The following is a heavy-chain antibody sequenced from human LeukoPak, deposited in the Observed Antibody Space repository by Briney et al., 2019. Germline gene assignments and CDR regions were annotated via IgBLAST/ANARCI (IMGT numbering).Heavy chain of an antibody. CDR3: VKDGGGWSFDH. D-gene: IGHD6-19*01. CDR2: IAYDGSIT. Sequence: GGSLRLSCAVSGFTFSNYGMHWVRQAPGKGLEWVAFIAYDGSITYYADSLKGRFNISRDNSKNTLSLQMSSLGPEGTAVYYCVKDGGGWSFDHWGQGMLVTVSS. J-gene: IGHJ4*02. V-gene: IGHV3-30*18. CDR1: GFTFSNYG.